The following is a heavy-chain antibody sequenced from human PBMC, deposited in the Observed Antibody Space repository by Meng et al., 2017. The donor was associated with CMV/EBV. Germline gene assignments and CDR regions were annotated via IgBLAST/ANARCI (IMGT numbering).Heavy chain of an antibody. CDR1: GFSLSTSGVG. D-gene: IGHD5-18*01. Sequence: TLTEVSPSLFNPTTSVTLTCTCSGFSLSTSGVGVGWIRQPPGKALEWPALIYWDDDKRYSPSLKSRLTITKDTSKNQVVLTMTNMDPVDTATYYCAHRGSYGYHGYWGQGTLVTVSS. V-gene: IGHV2-5*02. CDR2: IYWDDDK. CDR3: AHRGSYGYHGY. J-gene: IGHJ4*02.